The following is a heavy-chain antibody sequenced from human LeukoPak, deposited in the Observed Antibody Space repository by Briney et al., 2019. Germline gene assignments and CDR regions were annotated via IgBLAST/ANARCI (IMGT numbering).Heavy chain of an antibody. D-gene: IGHD6-19*01. V-gene: IGHV3-23*01. Sequence: GGSLRLSCAASGFTFTTYAINWVRQAPGKGLEWVSGISADDRAYYADSVKGRFTISRDNSKNTVSLQMSSLRAEDTALYYCAKDLALAGTGGGFDVWGQGARVAVSS. CDR1: GFTFTTYA. CDR2: ISADDRA. J-gene: IGHJ3*01. CDR3: AKDLALAGTGGGFDV.